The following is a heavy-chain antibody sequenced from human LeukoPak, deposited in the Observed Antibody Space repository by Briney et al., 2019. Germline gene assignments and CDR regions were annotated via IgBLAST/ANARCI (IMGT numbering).Heavy chain of an antibody. Sequence: GSSVKVSCKASGGTFSSYAISWVRQAPGQGLEWMGRIIPIFGTANYAQKFQGRVTITTDEYTSTAYMELSSLRSEDTAVYYCAGDSSGYYFDYWGQGTLVTVSS. D-gene: IGHD3-22*01. J-gene: IGHJ4*02. CDR1: GGTFSSYA. CDR3: AGDSSGYYFDY. CDR2: IIPIFGTA. V-gene: IGHV1-69*05.